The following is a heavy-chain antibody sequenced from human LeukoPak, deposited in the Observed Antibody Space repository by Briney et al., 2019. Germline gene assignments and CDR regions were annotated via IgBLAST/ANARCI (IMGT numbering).Heavy chain of an antibody. CDR2: MRGSGGST. CDR1: GFTFTSYA. CDR3: AKDGEGETTPGQIDY. Sequence: RGSLRLSCAASGFTFTSYAMSWVRQAPGQGLEWVSGMRGSGGSTYYAHSVKGRFTISRDNSRTTTYLEMNSLRAEDTAVYYCAKDGEGETTPGQIDYWGQGTLVTVSS. D-gene: IGHD1-7*01. J-gene: IGHJ4*02. V-gene: IGHV3-23*01.